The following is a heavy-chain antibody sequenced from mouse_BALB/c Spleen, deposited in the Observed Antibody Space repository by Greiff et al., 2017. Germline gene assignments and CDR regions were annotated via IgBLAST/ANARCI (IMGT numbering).Heavy chain of an antibody. CDR3: AYYDYDGAWFAY. CDR1: GFNIKDYY. V-gene: IGHV14-1*02. CDR2: IDPENGNT. D-gene: IGHD2-4*01. J-gene: IGHJ3*01. Sequence: EVQLQQSGAELVRPGALVKLSCKASGFNIKDYYMHWVKQRPEQGLEWIGWIDPENGNTIYDPKFQGKASITADTSSNTAYLQLSSLTSEDTAVYYCAYYDYDGAWFAYWGQGTLVTVSA.